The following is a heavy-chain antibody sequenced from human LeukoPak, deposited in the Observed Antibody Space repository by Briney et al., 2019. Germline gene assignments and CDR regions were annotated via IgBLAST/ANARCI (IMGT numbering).Heavy chain of an antibody. CDR1: GFTFSSYA. CDR2: ISGSGGST. Sequence: GGSLRLSCAASGFTFSSYAMSWVRQAPGKGLEWVSAISGSGGSTYYADSVKGRFTISRDNSKNTLYLQMNSLRAEDTAVYYCATSTYYYDSPDAFDIWGQGTTVTVSS. CDR3: ATSTYYYDSPDAFDI. D-gene: IGHD3-22*01. J-gene: IGHJ3*02. V-gene: IGHV3-23*01.